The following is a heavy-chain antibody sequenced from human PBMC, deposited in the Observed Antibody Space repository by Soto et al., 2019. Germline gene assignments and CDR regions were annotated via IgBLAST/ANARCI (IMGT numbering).Heavy chain of an antibody. Sequence: QVQLQESGPGLVKPSGTLSLTCAVSGGSISSSNWWSWVRQPPGKGLEWIGDIYHSGSTNYNPSLKGRVTISVDKSKNQFSLKLRSVAAADTAVYYCARAGRGYCSGGSCYSGLHGMDVWGQGTTVTVSS. J-gene: IGHJ6*02. CDR2: IYHSGST. V-gene: IGHV4-4*02. CDR3: ARAGRGYCSGGSCYSGLHGMDV. D-gene: IGHD2-15*01. CDR1: GGSISSSNW.